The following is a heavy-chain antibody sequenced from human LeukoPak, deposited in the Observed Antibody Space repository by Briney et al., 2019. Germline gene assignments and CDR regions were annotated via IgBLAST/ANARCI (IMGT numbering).Heavy chain of an antibody. CDR1: GFTFSSYA. V-gene: IGHV3-23*01. D-gene: IGHD1-26*01. CDR2: ISGSGGST. J-gene: IGHJ4*02. Sequence: QPGGSLRLSCAASGFTFSSYAMSWVRQAPGKGLEWVSAISGSGGSTYYADSVKGRFTISRDNPKNSLYLQMHSLRAEDAAVYYCARVIGGAIDHWGQGTLVTVSS. CDR3: ARVIGGAIDH.